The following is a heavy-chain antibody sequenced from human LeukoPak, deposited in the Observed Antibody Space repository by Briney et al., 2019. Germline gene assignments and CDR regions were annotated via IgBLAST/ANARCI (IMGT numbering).Heavy chain of an antibody. CDR1: GFTFSSYA. Sequence: GGSLRLSCAASGFTFSSYAMSWVRQAPGKGLEWVSGISGSGGTTYCPDSVKGRFTVSRDNSKNALYLQMNSLRAEDTAVYYCATATTVTNAFDIWGQGTMVTVSS. J-gene: IGHJ3*02. D-gene: IGHD4-17*01. V-gene: IGHV3-23*01. CDR2: ISGSGGTT. CDR3: ATATTVTNAFDI.